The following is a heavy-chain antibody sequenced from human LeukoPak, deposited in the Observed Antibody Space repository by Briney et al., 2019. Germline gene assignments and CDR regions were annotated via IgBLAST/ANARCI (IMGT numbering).Heavy chain of an antibody. J-gene: IGHJ4*02. CDR1: GFTFSSYA. CDR2: INYSGTKT. V-gene: IGHV3-23*01. D-gene: IGHD1-1*01. Sequence: GGSLRLSCAASGFTFSSYAMSWVRQAPGKGLEWVSVINYSGTKTYYAQSVKGRLTISRDNSRNTLFLQMNSLGAEDTAVYYCAKDYQLVDSWGQGTLVTVSS. CDR3: AKDYQLVDS.